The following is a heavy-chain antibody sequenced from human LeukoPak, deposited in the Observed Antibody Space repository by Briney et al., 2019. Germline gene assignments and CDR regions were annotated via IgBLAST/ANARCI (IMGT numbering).Heavy chain of an antibody. Sequence: GGSLRLSCAASGFTFSRYWMTWVRQTPRKGLEWVANIKPDGSEKYYVDSVRGRFTISRDNAKNSLHLQTNSLRAEDTAVYYCARAERPIDHWGQGTLVTVSS. J-gene: IGHJ4*02. CDR2: IKPDGSEK. CDR1: GFTFSRYW. V-gene: IGHV3-7*01. D-gene: IGHD1-1*01. CDR3: ARAERPIDH.